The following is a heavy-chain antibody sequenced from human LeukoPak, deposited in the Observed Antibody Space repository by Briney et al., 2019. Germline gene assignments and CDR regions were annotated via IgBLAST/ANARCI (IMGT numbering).Heavy chain of an antibody. J-gene: IGHJ3*02. CDR1: GGSISSSSYY. Sequence: KPSETLSLTCTVSGGSISSSSYYWGWIRQPPGKGLEWIGSIYYSGSTYYNPSLKSRVTISVDTSKNQFSLKLSSVTAADTAVYYCAREHDYGDYVHAFDIWGQGTMVTVSS. CDR2: IYYSGST. D-gene: IGHD4-17*01. V-gene: IGHV4-39*07. CDR3: AREHDYGDYVHAFDI.